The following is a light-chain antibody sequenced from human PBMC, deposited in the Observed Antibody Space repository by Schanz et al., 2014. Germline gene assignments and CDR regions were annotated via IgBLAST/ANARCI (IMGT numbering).Light chain of an antibody. J-gene: IGLJ2*01. V-gene: IGLV2-23*01. CDR3: CSYAGSDSWV. CDR2: EGS. CDR1: SSDIGSYNL. Sequence: QSALTQPASVSGSPGQSITISCTGTSSDIGSYNLVSWYQQHPDKAPKLMIYEGSKRPSGVSNRFSGSESGNTASLTISGLQAEDEAGYYCCSYAGSDSWVFGGGTKLTVL.